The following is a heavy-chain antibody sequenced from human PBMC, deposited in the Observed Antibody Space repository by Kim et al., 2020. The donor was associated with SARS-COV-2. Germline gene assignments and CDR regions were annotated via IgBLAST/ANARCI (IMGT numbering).Heavy chain of an antibody. CDR3: ARHLRGAIIYLDY. D-gene: IGHD1-26*01. Sequence: YYNSSLRSRVTMDVDTSANQFSLKVTSVTAADTAVYYCARHLRGAIIYLDYWGQGTLVTVSS. V-gene: IGHV4-39*01. J-gene: IGHJ4*02.